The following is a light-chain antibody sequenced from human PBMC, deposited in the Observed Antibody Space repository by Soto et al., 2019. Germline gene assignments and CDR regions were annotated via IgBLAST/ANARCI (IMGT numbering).Light chain of an antibody. Sequence: EIVMTQSPATLSVSPGERATLSCRASQSVSSNLAWYQQKPGQAPRLLIYGASTRATGIPARFSGSGSGTEFTLTISSLQSEDFAVYYCQHYYNWPRTFGQGTNVEIK. J-gene: IGKJ1*01. CDR3: QHYYNWPRT. CDR1: QSVSSN. CDR2: GAS. V-gene: IGKV3-15*01.